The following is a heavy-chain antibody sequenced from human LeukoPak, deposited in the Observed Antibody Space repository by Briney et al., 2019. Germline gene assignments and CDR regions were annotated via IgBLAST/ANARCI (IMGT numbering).Heavy chain of an antibody. V-gene: IGHV4-30-4*01. CDR3: ARGYSGYDYNYYYGMDV. J-gene: IGHJ6*02. Sequence: SQTLSLTCTVSGGSISSGDYYWSWIRQPPGKGLEWIGYIYYSGSTYHNPSLKSRVTISVDTSKNQFSLKLSSVTAADTAVYYCARGYSGYDYNYYYGMDVWGQGTTVTVSS. CDR2: IYYSGST. D-gene: IGHD5-12*01. CDR1: GGSISSGDYY.